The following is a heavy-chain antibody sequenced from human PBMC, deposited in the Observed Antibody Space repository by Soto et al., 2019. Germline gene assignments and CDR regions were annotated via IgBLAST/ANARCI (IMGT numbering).Heavy chain of an antibody. CDR3: AECAARFAY. Sequence: GASVKVCCEAGGYTFAGCGIYWVRQAPGQRLEWMGWINAGNGNTKYSQKFQGRVTSPRDTSASTAYMELSSLRSEDTAVYYCAECAARFAYCAQRTPDTVSS. J-gene: IGHJ1*01. V-gene: IGHV1-3*01. CDR2: INAGNGNT. CDR1: GYTFAGCG. D-gene: IGHD6-6*01.